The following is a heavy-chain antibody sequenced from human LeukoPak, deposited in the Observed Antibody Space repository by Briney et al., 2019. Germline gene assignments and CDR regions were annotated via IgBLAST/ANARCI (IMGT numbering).Heavy chain of an antibody. J-gene: IGHJ4*02. Sequence: PGGSLRLSCVASGFTFSNYGMHWVRQAPGKGLEWVAVISYDGSNKYYADSVKGRFTISRDNSKNTLYLQMNSLRAEDTAVYYCAKTALRITMVRGAWFDYWGQGTLVTVSS. V-gene: IGHV3-30*18. D-gene: IGHD3-10*01. CDR3: AKTALRITMVRGAWFDY. CDR1: GFTFSNYG. CDR2: ISYDGSNK.